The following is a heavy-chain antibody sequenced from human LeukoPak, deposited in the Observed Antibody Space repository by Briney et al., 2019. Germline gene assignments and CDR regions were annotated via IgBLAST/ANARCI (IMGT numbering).Heavy chain of an antibody. Sequence: GGSLRLSCAASGFTFSSYAMHWVRQAPGKGLEYVSAISTNGGSTYYANSVKGRFTISRDNSKNTLYLQMGSLRAEDMAVYYCAGGGSMIVVVKGFDYWGQGTLVSVSS. D-gene: IGHD3-22*01. J-gene: IGHJ4*02. V-gene: IGHV3-64*01. CDR1: GFTFSSYA. CDR2: ISTNGGST. CDR3: AGGGSMIVVVKGFDY.